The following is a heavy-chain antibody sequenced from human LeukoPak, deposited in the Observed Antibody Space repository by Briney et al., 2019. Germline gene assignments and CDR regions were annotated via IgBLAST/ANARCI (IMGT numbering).Heavy chain of an antibody. Sequence: ASVKVSCKASGYTFTSYGISWVRQAPGQGLEWMGWISAYNGNTNYAQKLQGRVTMTTDTSTSTAYMELRSLRSDDTAVYYCARDVVGTYYYGSGSYYYYYYYMDVWGKGTTVTVSS. CDR3: ARDVVGTYYYGSGSYYYYYYYMDV. CDR1: GYTFTSYG. J-gene: IGHJ6*03. D-gene: IGHD3-10*01. V-gene: IGHV1-18*01. CDR2: ISAYNGNT.